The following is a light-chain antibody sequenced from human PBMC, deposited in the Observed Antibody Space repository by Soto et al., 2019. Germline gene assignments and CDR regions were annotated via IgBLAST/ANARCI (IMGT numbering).Light chain of an antibody. Sequence: EIVMTQSPATLSVSPGERATLSCRASQSVSSNLAWYQQKPGQAPRLLIYGASTRATGIPARFSGSGSGTEFTLTISSLQSEDCAVYHCQQYNKWPLYTFGQGTKLEI. V-gene: IGKV3-15*01. J-gene: IGKJ2*01. CDR3: QQYNKWPLYT. CDR1: QSVSSN. CDR2: GAS.